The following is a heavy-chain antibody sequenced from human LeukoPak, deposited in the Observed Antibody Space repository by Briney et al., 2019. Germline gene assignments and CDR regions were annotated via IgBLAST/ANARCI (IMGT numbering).Heavy chain of an antibody. J-gene: IGHJ6*03. Sequence: GGSLRLSCAASGFTFSSYGMHWVRQAPGKGLEWVAFIRYDGSNKYYADSVKGRFTISRDNSKNTLYLQMNSLRAEDTAVYYCAKDPYYDIPYYMDVWGKGTTVTISS. D-gene: IGHD3-9*01. V-gene: IGHV3-30*02. CDR3: AKDPYYDIPYYMDV. CDR2: IRYDGSNK. CDR1: GFTFSSYG.